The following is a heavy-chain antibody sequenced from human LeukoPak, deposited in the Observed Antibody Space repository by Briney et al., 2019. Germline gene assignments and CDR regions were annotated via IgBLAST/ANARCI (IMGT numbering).Heavy chain of an antibody. V-gene: IGHV1-18*01. J-gene: IGHJ3*02. CDR3: ARGASYCGGDCYSDAFDI. Sequence: GESLQISFKASGYPFTSYGISWVRPAPGQGLEWMGWISAYNGNTNYSQKLQGRVTITTDTSTSTAYLELRSLRSGGTAVYYCARGASYCGGDCYSDAFDIRGQGTMVTVSS. D-gene: IGHD2-21*02. CDR1: GYPFTSYG. CDR2: ISAYNGNT.